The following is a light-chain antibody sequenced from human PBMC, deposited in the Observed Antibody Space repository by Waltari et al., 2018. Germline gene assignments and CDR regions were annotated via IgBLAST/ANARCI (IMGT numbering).Light chain of an antibody. V-gene: IGLV1-47*01. Sequence: QSVLTQLPSASGTPGQGVTISWSGGSSNIGENYVYWYQQFPGTSPKLLIHRNNQRPSGVPDRFSGSKSGTSAFLVISGLRSEDEADYHCATWDDSLSGWVFGGGTKVTVL. CDR2: RNN. CDR3: ATWDDSLSGWV. J-gene: IGLJ3*02. CDR1: SSNIGENY.